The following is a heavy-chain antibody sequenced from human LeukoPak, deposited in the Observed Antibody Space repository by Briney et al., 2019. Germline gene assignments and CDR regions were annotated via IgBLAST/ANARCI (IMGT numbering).Heavy chain of an antibody. CDR2: IYYSGST. CDR1: GGSISSYY. Sequence: KPSETLSLTCTVSGGSISSYYWSWIRQPPGKGLEWIGYIYYSGSTNYNPSLKSRVTISVDTSKNQFSLKLSSVTAADTAVYCCGSASNDNDFWSGQTRRDYDYYYMGVCGKGNTGTVSS. D-gene: IGHD3-3*01. CDR3: GSASNDNDFWSGQTRRDYDYYYMGV. J-gene: IGHJ6*03. V-gene: IGHV4-59*01.